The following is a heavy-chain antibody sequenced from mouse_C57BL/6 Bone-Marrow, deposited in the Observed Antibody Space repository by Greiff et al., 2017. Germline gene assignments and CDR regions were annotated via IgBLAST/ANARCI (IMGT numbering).Heavy chain of an antibody. CDR2: IDPNSGGT. V-gene: IGHV1-72*01. CDR1: GYTFTSYW. J-gene: IGHJ3*01. Sequence: QVQLKQPGAELVKPGASVKLSCKASGYTFTSYWMHWVKQRPGRGLEWIGRIDPNSGGTKYNEKFKSKATLTVDKPSSTAYMQLSSLTSEASAVYYCARRNQAWCAYWGQGTLVTVSA. CDR3: ARRNQAWCAY.